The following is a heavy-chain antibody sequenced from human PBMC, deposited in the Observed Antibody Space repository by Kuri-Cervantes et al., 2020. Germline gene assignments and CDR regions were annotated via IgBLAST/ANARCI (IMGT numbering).Heavy chain of an antibody. J-gene: IGHJ6*03. CDR3: ARGDYYYYYMDV. V-gene: IGHV1-3*01. CDR1: GYTFTSYA. CDR2: INAGNGNT. Sequence: ASVKVSCKASGYTFTSYAMHWVRQAPGQRLEWMGWINAGNGNTKYSQKFQGRVTITRDTSASTAYMELSSLRSEDTAVYYCARGDYYYYYMDVWGKGTTVTDSS.